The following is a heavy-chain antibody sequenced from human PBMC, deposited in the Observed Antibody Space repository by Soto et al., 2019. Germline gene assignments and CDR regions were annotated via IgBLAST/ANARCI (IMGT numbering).Heavy chain of an antibody. V-gene: IGHV4-31*03. J-gene: IGHJ6*02. Sequence: SETLSLTGTVSGGSVNSGGYHWSWIRQHPGKGLEWIGDIYYSGSTYYNPSLKSRVTISIDTSTNHFSLHLSALTAADTAVYYCARAPIPNWNYYGMDVWGQGTTVTAP. CDR1: GGSVNSGGYH. CDR3: ARAPIPNWNYYGMDV. D-gene: IGHD1-1*01. CDR2: IYYSGST.